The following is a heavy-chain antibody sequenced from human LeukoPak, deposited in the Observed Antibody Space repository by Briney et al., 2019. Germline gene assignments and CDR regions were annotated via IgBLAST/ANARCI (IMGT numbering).Heavy chain of an antibody. Sequence: GRSLRLSCAASGFTFSSYGMHWVRQAPGKGLEWVAVIWYDGSNKYYADSVKGRFTISRDNSQNTVFLQMNSLRPEDTAVYYCARDAQSGAHSDFDYWGQGTLVTVSS. CDR1: GFTFSSYG. CDR3: ARDAQSGAHSDFDY. J-gene: IGHJ4*02. V-gene: IGHV3-33*01. CDR2: IWYDGSNK. D-gene: IGHD1-26*01.